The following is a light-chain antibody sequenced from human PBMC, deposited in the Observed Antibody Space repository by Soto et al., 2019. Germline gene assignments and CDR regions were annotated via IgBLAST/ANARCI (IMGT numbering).Light chain of an antibody. CDR2: GAS. V-gene: IGKV3-15*01. J-gene: IGKJ2*01. CDR3: QQYDYWPPYT. CDR1: QSVSTK. Sequence: EIVVTQSPATLSVSPGERATLSCRASQSVSTKLAWYQQKPGQAPRLLIHGASTRAAGIPARFSGGGSGTEFTLTISSLQSEDSAVYYCQQYDYWPPYTFGQGTKVDIK.